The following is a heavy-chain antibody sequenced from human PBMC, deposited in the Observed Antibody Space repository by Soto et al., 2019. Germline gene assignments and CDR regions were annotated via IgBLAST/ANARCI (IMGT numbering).Heavy chain of an antibody. V-gene: IGHV3-21*02. J-gene: IGHJ5*02. CDR2: ISSSSTSSSYI. D-gene: IGHD4-17*01. CDR3: ARAGNGAYGLRYSWFDP. CDR1: GFTFSSYD. Sequence: EVQLVESGGGLVNPGGSLRLSCAASGFTFSSYDMNWVRQAPGKGLEWVSYISSSSTSSSYIYYADSVKGRFTISRDNAKNSLYLQMNSLRGEDTAGYYCARAGNGAYGLRYSWFDPWGQGTLVTVSS.